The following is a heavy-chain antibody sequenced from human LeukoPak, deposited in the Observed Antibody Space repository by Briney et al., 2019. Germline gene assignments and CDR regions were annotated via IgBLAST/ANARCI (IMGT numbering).Heavy chain of an antibody. CDR3: ARVGSGSYADY. Sequence: PSETLSLTCAVSGGSISSYYWSWIRQPPGKGLEWIGYIYYSGSTNYNPSLKSRVTMSVDTSKNQFSLNLRSVTAADTAVYYCARVGSGSYADYWGQGTLVTVSS. CDR1: GGSISSYY. J-gene: IGHJ4*02. CDR2: IYYSGST. V-gene: IGHV4-59*01. D-gene: IGHD3-10*01.